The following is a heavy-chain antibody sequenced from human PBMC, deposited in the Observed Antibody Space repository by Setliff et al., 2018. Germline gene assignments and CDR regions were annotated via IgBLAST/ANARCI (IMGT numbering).Heavy chain of an antibody. J-gene: IGHJ4*02. CDR3: AKGGTYRYFDF. CDR1: GGPFSGAS. V-gene: IGHV4-59*01. D-gene: IGHD1-1*01. CDR2: VYHSGTA. Sequence: SETLSLTCTVSGGPFSGASIWSWIRQPPGKGLEFIGYVYHSGTAKYDPSLESRAIKSVDASKNEISLKLKSVTAADTAVYYCAKGGTYRYFDFWGQGALVTVSS.